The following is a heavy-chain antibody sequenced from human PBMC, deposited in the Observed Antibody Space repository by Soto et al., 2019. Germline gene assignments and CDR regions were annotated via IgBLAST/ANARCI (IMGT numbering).Heavy chain of an antibody. Sequence: VQLVESGGGLVKPGGSLKLSCAASGFTFSTYTMSWVRQAPGQGLEWVSLLSSSSTNIYYADSLKGRFTIYRDNAKNSLYLQMISLRAEDTAVYSCARSGNSFSYFDYWGPGTLVIVSS. CDR1: GFTFSTYT. CDR3: ARSGNSFSYFDY. D-gene: IGHD2-15*01. CDR2: LSSSSTNI. V-gene: IGHV3-21*01. J-gene: IGHJ4*02.